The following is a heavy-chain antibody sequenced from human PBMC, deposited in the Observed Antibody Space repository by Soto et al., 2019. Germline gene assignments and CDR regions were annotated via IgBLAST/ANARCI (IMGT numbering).Heavy chain of an antibody. V-gene: IGHV4-4*02. CDR1: GGSISSSNC. D-gene: IGHD1-26*01. Sequence: SETLSLTCAVSGGSISSSNCWSWVRQPPGKGLEWIGEIYHSGSTNYNPSLKSRVTISVDKSKNQFSLKLSSVTAADTAVYYCARGRVVKVGATRFNWFDPFGQGTLVTLSS. CDR3: ARGRVVKVGATRFNWFDP. CDR2: IYHSGST. J-gene: IGHJ5*02.